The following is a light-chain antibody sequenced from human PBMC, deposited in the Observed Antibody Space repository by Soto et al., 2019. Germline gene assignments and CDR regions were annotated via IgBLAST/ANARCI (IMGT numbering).Light chain of an antibody. Sequence: DIQMTQSPSSLSASVGDSVTISCRAGQTINTYLNWYQQKPGQAPKVLIFAISTLQPGVPSRFSGSGSGTEFSLTIISLQHDDAATYYCQQSYSMPPSTFGQGTKVQIK. CDR2: AIS. CDR3: QQSYSMPPST. J-gene: IGKJ1*01. V-gene: IGKV1-39*01. CDR1: QTINTY.